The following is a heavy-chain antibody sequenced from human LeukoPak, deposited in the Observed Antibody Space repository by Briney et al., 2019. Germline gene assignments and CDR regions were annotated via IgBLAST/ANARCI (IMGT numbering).Heavy chain of an antibody. V-gene: IGHV3-23*01. D-gene: IGHD6-13*01. J-gene: IGHJ4*02. CDR3: AKRESSSSWYNYFDY. CDR1: GFTFSNYA. CDR2: ISPSADST. Sequence: GGSLRLSCAASGFTFSNYAMSWVRQAPGKGLEWVSAISPSADSTSYADSVKGRFAISTDNSKNTLYLQMDSLRTEDTAVYYCAKRESSSSWYNYFDYWGQGALVTVSS.